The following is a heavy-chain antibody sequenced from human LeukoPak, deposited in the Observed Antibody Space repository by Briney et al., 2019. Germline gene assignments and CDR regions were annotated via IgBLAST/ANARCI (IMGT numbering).Heavy chain of an antibody. CDR2: INHSGST. CDR3: ARDVSPILTGYYYYYYMDV. J-gene: IGHJ6*03. D-gene: IGHD3-9*01. CDR1: GGSFSGYY. V-gene: IGHV4-34*01. Sequence: PSETLSLTCAVYGGSFSGYYWSWIRQPPGKGLEWIGEINHSGSTNYNPSLKSRVTISVDTSKNQFSLKLSSVTAADTAVYYCARDVSPILTGYYYYYYMDVWGKGTTVTISS.